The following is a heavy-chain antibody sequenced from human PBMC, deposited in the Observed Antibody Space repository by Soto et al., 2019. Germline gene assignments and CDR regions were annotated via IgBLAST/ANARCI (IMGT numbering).Heavy chain of an antibody. CDR3: ARVDGTY. CDR1: GYTFTSYA. D-gene: IGHD1-26*01. CDR2: INPDSGNT. Sequence: QVQLVQSGAEEKKPGASVKVSCKASGYTFTSYAVHWERQAPGQGLEWMGSINPDSGNTKYSQKFRGRVTITRDTSASIAYMELGSLRSEDTAVYYCARVDGTYWGQGALVTVSS. J-gene: IGHJ4*02. V-gene: IGHV1-3*05.